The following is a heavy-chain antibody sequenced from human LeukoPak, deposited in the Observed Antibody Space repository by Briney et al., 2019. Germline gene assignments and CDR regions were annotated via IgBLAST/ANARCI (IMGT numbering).Heavy chain of an antibody. V-gene: IGHV1-69*04. CDR3: ARDQQPIAAAAIGDYYYGMDV. D-gene: IGHD6-13*01. CDR1: GGTFSSYA. Sequence: SVKVSCKASGGTFSSYAISWVRQAPGQGLEWMGRIIPILGIANYAQKFQGRVTITADKSTNTAYMELSSLRSEDTAVYYCARDQQPIAAAAIGDYYYGMDVWGQGTTVTVSS. CDR2: IIPILGIA. J-gene: IGHJ6*02.